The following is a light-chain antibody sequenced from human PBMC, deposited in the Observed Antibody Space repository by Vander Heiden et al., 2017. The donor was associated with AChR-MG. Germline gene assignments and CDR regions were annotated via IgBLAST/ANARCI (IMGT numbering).Light chain of an antibody. CDR1: QSVSTN. Sequence: EIVMTQSPATLSVSPGERATVSCRASQSVSTNLAWYQQEPGQAPRLLIYGASTRATGIPARFSGSGSGTEFTLTISGLQSEDFAVYYCQQYNNWFSTFGQGTKVEIK. J-gene: IGKJ1*01. V-gene: IGKV3-15*01. CDR2: GAS. CDR3: QQYNNWFST.